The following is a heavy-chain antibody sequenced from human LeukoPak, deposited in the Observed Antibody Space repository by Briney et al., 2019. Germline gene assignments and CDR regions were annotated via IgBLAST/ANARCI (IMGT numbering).Heavy chain of an antibody. Sequence: PSETLSLTCTVSGGSLTNYYWNWIRQPPGKGLEWIGYVYYTGSTNYNPSLKSRVTISVDTSKSQFSLRLSSVTAADTAVYYCARHGRYFDWLPWFDPWGQGTLVTVSS. V-gene: IGHV4-59*08. D-gene: IGHD3-9*01. CDR3: ARHGRYFDWLPWFDP. J-gene: IGHJ5*02. CDR2: VYYTGST. CDR1: GGSLTNYY.